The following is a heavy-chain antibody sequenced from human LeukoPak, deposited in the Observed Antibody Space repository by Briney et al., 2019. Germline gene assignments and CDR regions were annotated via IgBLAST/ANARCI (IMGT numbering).Heavy chain of an antibody. CDR1: GFTFSNYW. D-gene: IGHD1-26*01. Sequence: GGSLRLSCAASGFTFSNYWLHWVRQAPGKGLVWVSRIDANAKTTSYADSVKGRFTISTDNAKKTLYLQMNSLRVEDTAVYYCLTVVEPTIAAFDIWGQGTMVTVSS. CDR3: LTVVEPTIAAFDI. CDR2: IDANAKTT. V-gene: IGHV3-74*01. J-gene: IGHJ3*02.